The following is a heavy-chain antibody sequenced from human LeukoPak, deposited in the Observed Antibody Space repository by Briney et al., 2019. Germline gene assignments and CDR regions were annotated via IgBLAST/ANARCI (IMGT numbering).Heavy chain of an antibody. J-gene: IGHJ4*02. CDR1: GFTVSSNY. Sequence: GGSLRLSCAASGFTVSSNYMSWVRQAPGKGLEWVSAISGSGGSTYYADSVKGRFTISRDNSKNTLCLQMNSLRAEDTAVYYCAKSEGDYYDSSGYYPLGFDYWGQGTLVTVSS. V-gene: IGHV3-23*01. D-gene: IGHD3-22*01. CDR2: ISGSGGST. CDR3: AKSEGDYYDSSGYYPLGFDY.